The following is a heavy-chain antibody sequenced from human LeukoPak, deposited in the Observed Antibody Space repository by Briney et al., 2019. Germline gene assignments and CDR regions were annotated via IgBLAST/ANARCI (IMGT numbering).Heavy chain of an antibody. Sequence: ASVKVSCKASGYTFTSYGISWVRQAPGQGLEWMGWISAYNGNTNYAQKLQGRVTMTTDTSTSTAYMELRSPRSDDTAVYYCARDVSGWYRDDAFDIWGQGTMVTVSS. CDR2: ISAYNGNT. D-gene: IGHD6-19*01. CDR3: ARDVSGWYRDDAFDI. V-gene: IGHV1-18*01. CDR1: GYTFTSYG. J-gene: IGHJ3*02.